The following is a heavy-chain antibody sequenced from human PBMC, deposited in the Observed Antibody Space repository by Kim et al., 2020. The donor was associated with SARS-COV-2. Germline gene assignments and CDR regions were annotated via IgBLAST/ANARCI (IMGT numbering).Heavy chain of an antibody. CDR1: GFTFDDYA. D-gene: IGHD6-13*01. CDR2: ISGDGGST. CDR3: AKASYSSSWYFSQKPDY. J-gene: IGHJ4*02. V-gene: IGHV3-43*02. Sequence: GGSLRLSCAASGFTFDDYAMHWVRQAPGKGLEWVSLISGDGGSTYYADSVKGRFTISRDNSKNSLYLQMNSLRTEDTALYYCAKASYSSSWYFSQKPDYWGQGTLVTVSS.